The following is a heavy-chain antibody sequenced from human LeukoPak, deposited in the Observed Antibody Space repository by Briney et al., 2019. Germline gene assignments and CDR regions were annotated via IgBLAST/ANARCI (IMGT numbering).Heavy chain of an antibody. J-gene: IGHJ4*02. CDR2: ISGSGGST. D-gene: IGHD3-9*01. V-gene: IGHV3-23*01. Sequence: GGSLRLSCAASGFTFSSYGMSWVRQAPGRGLEWVSAISGSGGSTYYADSVKGRFTISRDNSKNTLYLQMNSLRAEDTAVYYCAKGLHYDILTQFDYWGQGTLVTVSS. CDR1: GFTFSSYG. CDR3: AKGLHYDILTQFDY.